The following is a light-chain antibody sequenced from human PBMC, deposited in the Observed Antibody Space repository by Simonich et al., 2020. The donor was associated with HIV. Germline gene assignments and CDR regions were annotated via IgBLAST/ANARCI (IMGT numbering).Light chain of an antibody. Sequence: DIVMTQSPDSLAVSLGERATINCKSSQSVLYSSNNKNYLTWYQQKPGQPPKLLIYWASTRESGVPDRFSGSGSGTDFTLTISNLQAEDVEVYYKQQYYTSMYTFGQGTKLEIK. V-gene: IGKV4-1*01. CDR1: QSVLYSSNNKNY. J-gene: IGKJ2*01. CDR3: QQYYTSMYT. CDR2: WAS.